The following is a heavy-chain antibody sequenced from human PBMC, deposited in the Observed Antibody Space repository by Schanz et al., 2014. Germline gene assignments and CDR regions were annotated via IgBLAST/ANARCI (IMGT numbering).Heavy chain of an antibody. CDR1: GGSFSGYW. V-gene: IGHV4-34*01. J-gene: IGHJ4*02. Sequence: QVQLQQWGAGLLKPSETLSLTCAFSGGSFSGYWWTWVRQSPGKGLEWIGEVNHGGYTNYNPSLKGRVTVPGDRSKKQFSLRRSSVTAADTAAYYCATWSETRLFHNWGQGTLVTVSS. D-gene: IGHD1-7*01. CDR2: VNHGGYT. CDR3: ATWSETRLFHN.